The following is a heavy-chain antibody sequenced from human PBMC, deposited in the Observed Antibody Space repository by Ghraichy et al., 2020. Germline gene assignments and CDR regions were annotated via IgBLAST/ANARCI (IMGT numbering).Heavy chain of an antibody. J-gene: IGHJ4*02. Sequence: GGSLRLSCAASGFTFSNGWMNWVRQAPGKGLEWVGRVKSKSDGGTKDYAAPVKGRFTVSRDDSKATSFLQMNSLKTDDTAVYYCTVGAGSDYWGQGTLVTVSS. V-gene: IGHV3-15*01. D-gene: IGHD1-26*01. CDR3: TVGAGSDY. CDR2: VKSKSDGGTK. CDR1: GFTFSNGW.